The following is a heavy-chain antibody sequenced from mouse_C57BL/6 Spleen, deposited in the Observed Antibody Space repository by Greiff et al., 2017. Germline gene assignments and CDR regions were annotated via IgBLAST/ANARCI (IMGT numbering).Heavy chain of an antibody. CDR2: INPSGGYT. Sequence: QVQLQQSGAELAKPGASVKMSCKASGYTFTSYWMHWVKQRPGQGLEWIGYINPSGGYTKYNQKFKDKATLTADKSSSTAYMQLSSLTSVDSAVYYCARWGGNYLYAMDYWGQGTSLTVSS. CDR3: ARWGGNYLYAMDY. D-gene: IGHD2-1*01. J-gene: IGHJ4*01. CDR1: GYTFTSYW. V-gene: IGHV1-7*01.